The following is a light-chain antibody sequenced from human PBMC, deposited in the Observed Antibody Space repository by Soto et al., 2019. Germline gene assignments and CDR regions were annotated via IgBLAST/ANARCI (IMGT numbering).Light chain of an antibody. CDR3: AAWDDSLNGYV. V-gene: IGLV1-44*01. J-gene: IGLJ1*01. CDR1: SSNIGSNT. Sequence: QSALTQRPSASGTPGQRVTISCSGSSSNIGSNTVNWYQQPPGTAPKLLIYSNNQRPSGVPDLFSGSKSGTSASLAISGLQSEDEADYYCAAWDDSLNGYVFGTGTKANVL. CDR2: SNN.